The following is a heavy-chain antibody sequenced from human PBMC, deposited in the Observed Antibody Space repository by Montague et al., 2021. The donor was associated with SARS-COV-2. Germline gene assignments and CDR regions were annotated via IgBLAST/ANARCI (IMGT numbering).Heavy chain of an antibody. CDR1: GSTFSSYA. J-gene: IGHJ6*02. Sequence: SLRLSCAASGSTFSSYAMSWVRQAPGKGLEWVSAISGSGGSTYYADSVKGRFTISRDNSKNTLYLQMNSLRAEDTAVYYCAKVGSSWYHGYYYGMDVWGQGTTVTVSS. CDR3: AKVGSSWYHGYYYGMDV. CDR2: ISGSGGST. D-gene: IGHD6-13*01. V-gene: IGHV3-23*01.